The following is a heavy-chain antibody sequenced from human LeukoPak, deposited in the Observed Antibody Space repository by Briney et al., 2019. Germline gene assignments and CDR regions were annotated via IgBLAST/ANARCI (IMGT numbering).Heavy chain of an antibody. D-gene: IGHD1-26*01. V-gene: IGHV3-53*01. J-gene: IGHJ3*02. CDR2: IYSGGST. CDR3: AREGATTDFNDAFDI. Sequence: GSLRLSCAASGFTVSSNYMSWVRQAPGKGLEWVSVIYSGGSTYYADSVKGRFTISRDNSKNTLYLQMNSLRAEDTAVYYCAREGATTDFNDAFDIWGQGTMVTVSS. CDR1: GFTVSSNY.